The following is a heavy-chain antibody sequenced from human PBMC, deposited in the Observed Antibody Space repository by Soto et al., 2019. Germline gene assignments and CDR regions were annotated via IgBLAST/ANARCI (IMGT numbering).Heavy chain of an antibody. CDR3: ARGMDRSGYSTYYYYYGMDV. Sequence: ASVKVSCKASGYTFTGYYMHWVRQAPGQGPEWMGWINPNSGGTNYAQKFQGWVTMTRDTSISTAYMELSRLRSDDTAVYYCARGMDRSGYSTYYYYYGMDVWGQGTTVTVSS. D-gene: IGHD3-3*01. CDR1: GYTFTGYY. J-gene: IGHJ6*02. CDR2: INPNSGGT. V-gene: IGHV1-2*04.